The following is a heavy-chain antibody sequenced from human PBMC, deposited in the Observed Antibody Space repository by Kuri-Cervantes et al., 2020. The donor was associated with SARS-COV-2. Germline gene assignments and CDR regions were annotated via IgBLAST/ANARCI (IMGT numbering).Heavy chain of an antibody. D-gene: IGHD3-22*01. V-gene: IGHV1-69*06. Sequence: SVKVSCKASGGTFSSYAISWVRQAPGQGLEWMGGIIPIFGTANYAQKFQGRVTITADKSTSTAYMELSNLRSEDTAVYYCARDTYDSSGYHIPTRNWYFDLWGRGTLVTVSS. CDR1: GGTFSSYA. CDR2: IIPIFGTA. CDR3: ARDTYDSSGYHIPTRNWYFDL. J-gene: IGHJ2*01.